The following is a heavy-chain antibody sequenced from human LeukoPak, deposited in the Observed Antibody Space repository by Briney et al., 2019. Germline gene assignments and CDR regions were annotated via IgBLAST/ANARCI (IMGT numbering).Heavy chain of an antibody. Sequence: GGSLRLSCATSGFSFSSYAMSWVRQAPGKGLEWVSAISGSGGSTYYADSVKGRFTISRDDSKNTLYLQMNSLRAEDTAAYYCAKGYYFDILSGYSSLDSWGQGTLVTVSS. V-gene: IGHV3-23*01. CDR2: ISGSGGST. CDR1: GFSFSSYA. D-gene: IGHD3-9*01. CDR3: AKGYYFDILSGYSSLDS. J-gene: IGHJ4*02.